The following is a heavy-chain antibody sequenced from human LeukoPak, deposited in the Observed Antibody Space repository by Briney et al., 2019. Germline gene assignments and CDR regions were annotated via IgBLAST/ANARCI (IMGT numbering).Heavy chain of an antibody. CDR3: VLRTVTSYSEGDY. Sequence: NSSETLSLTCTVSGGSISSYYWSWIRQPPGKGLEWIGYIYYSGSTNYNPSLKSRVTISVDTSKNQFSLKLSSVTAADTAVYYCVLRTVTSYSEGDYWGQGTLVTVSS. J-gene: IGHJ4*02. CDR1: GGSISSYY. D-gene: IGHD4-17*01. V-gene: IGHV4-59*08. CDR2: IYYSGST.